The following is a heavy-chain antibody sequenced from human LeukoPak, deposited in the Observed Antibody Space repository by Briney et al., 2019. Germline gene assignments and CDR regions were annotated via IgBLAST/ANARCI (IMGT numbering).Heavy chain of an antibody. D-gene: IGHD6-19*01. V-gene: IGHV3-30-3*01. CDR2: ISYDGSKK. J-gene: IGHJ4*02. CDR3: ARGGEWLDPERTPVDY. Sequence: GRSLRLSCAASGFTFSSYAMHWVRQAPGKGLEWVAVISYDGSKKYYADSVKGRFTISRDNSKNTLYLQRNSLRAEDTAVYYCARGGEWLDPERTPVDYWGQGTLVTVSS. CDR1: GFTFSSYA.